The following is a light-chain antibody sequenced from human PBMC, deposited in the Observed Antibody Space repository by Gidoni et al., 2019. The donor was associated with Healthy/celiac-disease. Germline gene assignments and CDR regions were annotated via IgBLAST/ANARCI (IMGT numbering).Light chain of an antibody. V-gene: IGKV2-30*01. J-gene: IGKJ1*01. CDR3: MQGTHWPRS. CDR2: KVS. Sequence: DVVMTQSPLSLPVTLGQPASISCRSSQSLVYSGGNTYLNWFQQRPGQSPRRLIYKVSNRDSGVPDRFSGSGSGTDFTLKISRVEAEDVGVYYCMQGTHWPRSFXQXTKVEIK. CDR1: QSLVYSGGNTY.